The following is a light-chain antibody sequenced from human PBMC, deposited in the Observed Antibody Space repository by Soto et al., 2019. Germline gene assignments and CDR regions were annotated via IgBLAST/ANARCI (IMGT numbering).Light chain of an antibody. CDR1: SSDVGGYHY. CDR3: SSSKV. J-gene: IGLJ3*02. Sequence: QSVLTQPPSASGSPGQSVTISCTGTSSDVGGYHYVSWYQQHPVKAPKLMIYEVSKRPSGVPDRFSGSKSGNPASLTVSGLQAEDEADYYCSSSKVFGGGTKHTVL. V-gene: IGLV2-8*01. CDR2: EVS.